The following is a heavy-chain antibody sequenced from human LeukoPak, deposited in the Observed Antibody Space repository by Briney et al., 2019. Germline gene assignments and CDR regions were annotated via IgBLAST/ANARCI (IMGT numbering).Heavy chain of an antibody. CDR3: ARVVRYCSGGSCFLGAFDI. CDR1: GYTFISYD. J-gene: IGHJ3*02. Sequence: ASVKVSCKASGYTFISYDINWVRQAPGQGLEWMGWLSPKSGDTGYAQKFQGRVTITRNTSISTAYMELSSLRSEDTAVYYCARVVRYCSGGSCFLGAFDIWGQGTMVTVSS. V-gene: IGHV1-8*01. CDR2: LSPKSGDT. D-gene: IGHD2-15*01.